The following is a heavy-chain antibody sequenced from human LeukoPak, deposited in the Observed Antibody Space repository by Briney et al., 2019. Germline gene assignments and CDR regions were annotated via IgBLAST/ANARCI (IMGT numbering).Heavy chain of an antibody. D-gene: IGHD7-27*01. Sequence: SETLSLTCSVSGYSISSGYFWGWIRQPPGKGPEWIATTHHSGATYYNPSLKGRVTLSVDTSKNQVSLKMTSVTAADTAVYYCTREVWGSTFPDYWGQGTLVTVSS. CDR3: TREVWGSTFPDY. CDR2: THHSGAT. V-gene: IGHV4-38-2*02. CDR1: GYSISSGYF. J-gene: IGHJ4*02.